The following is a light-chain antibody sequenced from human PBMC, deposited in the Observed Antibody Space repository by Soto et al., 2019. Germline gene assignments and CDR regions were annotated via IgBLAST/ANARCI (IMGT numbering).Light chain of an antibody. V-gene: IGKV3-15*01. J-gene: IGKJ4*01. CDR3: QQYDSWPLT. Sequence: EKVITQSPATLSVSPGERATLSCRASQSVTNRYLAWYQQRPGQAPRLLMYGVSTRATGIPDRFSGSGSGTEFTLTISSLQSEDSAVYYCQQYDSWPLTFGGGTKVEIK. CDR2: GVS. CDR1: QSVTNRY.